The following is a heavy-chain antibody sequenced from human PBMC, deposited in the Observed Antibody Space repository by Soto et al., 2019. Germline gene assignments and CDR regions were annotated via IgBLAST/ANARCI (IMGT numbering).Heavy chain of an antibody. Sequence: EVQLLESGGGLVQPGGSLRLSCAASGFTFSSYAMSWVRQAPGKGLEWVSASSGSGGSTYYADSVKGRFTISRDNSKNTLYLQMNSLRDEDTAVYYCAKGSSGWYERFDYWGQGTLVTVSS. J-gene: IGHJ4*02. D-gene: IGHD6-19*01. CDR1: GFTFSSYA. V-gene: IGHV3-23*01. CDR2: SSGSGGST. CDR3: AKGSSGWYERFDY.